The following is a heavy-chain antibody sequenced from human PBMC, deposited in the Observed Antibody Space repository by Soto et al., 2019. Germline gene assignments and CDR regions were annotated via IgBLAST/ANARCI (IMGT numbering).Heavy chain of an antibody. Sequence: GGSLRLSCAASGFTFSDYWMTWVRQAPGKGLEWVANIKQDGSDKYYVDSVKGRFTISRDNAKNSLFLQMNSLRAEDTAVYYCARPDISSWYYVFDYWGQGALVTVSS. D-gene: IGHD3-10*02. CDR1: GFTFSDYW. J-gene: IGHJ4*02. CDR2: IKQDGSDK. V-gene: IGHV3-7*01. CDR3: ARPDISSWYYVFDY.